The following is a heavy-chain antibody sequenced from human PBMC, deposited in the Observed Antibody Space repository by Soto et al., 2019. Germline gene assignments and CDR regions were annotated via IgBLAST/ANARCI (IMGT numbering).Heavy chain of an antibody. CDR1: GFTFSSYW. V-gene: IGHV3-7*01. J-gene: IGHJ6*02. CDR3: ARDGGHSSSSSYGGYYYGMDV. Sequence: GGSLRLSCAASGFTFSSYWMTWVRQAPGKGLEWLANIKQDGSEKYYVDSVKGRFTISRDNAKNSLYLQMNSLRAEDTAVYYCARDGGHSSSSSYGGYYYGMDVWGQGTTVTVSS. D-gene: IGHD6-6*01. CDR2: IKQDGSEK.